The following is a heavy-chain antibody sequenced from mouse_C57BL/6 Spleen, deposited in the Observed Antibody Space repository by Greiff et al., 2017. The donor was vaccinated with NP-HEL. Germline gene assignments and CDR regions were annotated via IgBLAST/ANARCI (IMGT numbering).Heavy chain of an antibody. CDR1: GYTFPSYW. J-gene: IGHJ1*03. Sequence: QVQLQQPGAELVKPGASVKMSCKASGYTFPSYWIPWVKQRPGRGLEWIGGVYPGSGGTNYNEKFKSKATLTVDTSSSTAYMQLSSLTSEDSAVYYCALPEGYFDVWGTGTTVTVSS. V-gene: IGHV1-55*01. CDR2: VYPGSGGT. CDR3: ALPEGYFDV.